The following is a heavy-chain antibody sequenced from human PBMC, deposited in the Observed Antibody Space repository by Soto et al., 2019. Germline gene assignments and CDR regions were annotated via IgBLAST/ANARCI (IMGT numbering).Heavy chain of an antibody. V-gene: IGHV1-18*01. CDR2: ISAYNGNT. CDR3: ARGPEVMDY. J-gene: IGHJ4*02. CDR1: GKTFTSSR. D-gene: IGHD2-21*01. Sequence: APLSVSYRASGKTFTSSRTSGVRQAPGKGLEWMGWISAYNGNTNYAQKLQGRVTMTTDTSTSTAYMELRSLRSDDTAVYYCARGPEVMDYRGQVTLVTVS.